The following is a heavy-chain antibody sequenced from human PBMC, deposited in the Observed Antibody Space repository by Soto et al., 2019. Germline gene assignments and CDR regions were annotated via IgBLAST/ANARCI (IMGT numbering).Heavy chain of an antibody. D-gene: IGHD3-10*01. Sequence: PSEPLSLTCTVSGGSISSGDYYWSWIRQHPGKGLEWIGYIYYSGSTYYNPSLKSRVTISVDTSKNQFSLKLSSLTAADTAVYYCASRKSSPYFDYWGQGTLVTVSS. CDR1: GGSISSGDYY. CDR2: IYYSGST. J-gene: IGHJ4*02. CDR3: ASRKSSPYFDY. V-gene: IGHV4-30-4*08.